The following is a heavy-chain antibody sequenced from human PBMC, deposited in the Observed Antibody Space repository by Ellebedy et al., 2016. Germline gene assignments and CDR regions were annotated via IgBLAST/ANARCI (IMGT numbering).Heavy chain of an antibody. CDR2: ISGSGGST. D-gene: IGHD6-13*01. V-gene: IGHV3-23*01. CDR1: GFTFSSYA. J-gene: IGHJ4*02. CDR3: ARAPRIAAAGTSSPFY. Sequence: GGSLRLSXAASGFTFSSYAMSWVRQAPGKGLEWVSAISGSGGSTYYADSVKGRFTISRDNAKNSLYLQMNSLRAEDTAVYYCARAPRIAAAGTSSPFYWGQGTLVTVSS.